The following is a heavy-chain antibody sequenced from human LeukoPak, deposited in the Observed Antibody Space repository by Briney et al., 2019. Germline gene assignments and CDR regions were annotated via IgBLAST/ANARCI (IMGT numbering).Heavy chain of an antibody. CDR3: ATRSTSSFYYYYMDV. CDR2: ISCSGSTI. D-gene: IGHD2-2*01. CDR1: GFTFSDYY. Sequence: GGSLRLSCAASGFTFSDYYMSWIRQAPGKGLEWVSYISCSGSTIYYADSVKGRFTISRDNAKNSLYLQMNSLRAEDTAVYYCATRSTSSFYYYYMDVWGKGTTVTVSS. V-gene: IGHV3-11*01. J-gene: IGHJ6*03.